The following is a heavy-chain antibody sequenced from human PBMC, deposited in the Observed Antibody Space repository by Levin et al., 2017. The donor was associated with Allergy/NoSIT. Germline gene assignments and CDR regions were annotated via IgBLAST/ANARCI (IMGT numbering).Heavy chain of an antibody. CDR2: IDWDDDK. CDR1: GFSLSTSGMC. Sequence: SGPTLVKPTQTLTLTCTFSGFSLSTSGMCVSWIRQPPGKALEWLALIDWDDDKYYSTSLKTRLTISKDTSKNQVVLTMTNMDPVDTATYYCARINRYFDYIWGSYRYTRNDAFDIWGQGTMVTVSS. D-gene: IGHD3-16*02. J-gene: IGHJ3*02. V-gene: IGHV2-70*01. CDR3: ARINRYFDYIWGSYRYTRNDAFDI.